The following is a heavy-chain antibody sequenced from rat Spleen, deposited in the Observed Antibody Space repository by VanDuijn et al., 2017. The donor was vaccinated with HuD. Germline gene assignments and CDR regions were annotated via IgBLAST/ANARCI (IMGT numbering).Heavy chain of an antibody. Sequence: EVQLVESGGGLVQPGRSMKLSCAASGFTFSNYDMAWVRQAPTKGLEWVASISIGGSSTYYRDSVKGRFSISRDDAKSTLYLQMDSLRSEETATYYCARRGNWVYWHFDFWGPGTMVTVSS. D-gene: IGHD1-7*01. CDR1: GFTFSNYD. CDR2: ISIGGSST. CDR3: ARRGNWVYWHFDF. J-gene: IGHJ1*01. V-gene: IGHV5S11*01.